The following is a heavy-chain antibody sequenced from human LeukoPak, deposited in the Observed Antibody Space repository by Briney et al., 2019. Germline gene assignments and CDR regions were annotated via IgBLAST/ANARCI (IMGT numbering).Heavy chain of an antibody. Sequence: SVKVSSKASGGTFSSYAISWVRQAPGQGLEWMGGIIPIFGTANYAQKFQGRVTITADESTSTAYMELSSLRSEDTAVYYCARGEDWNYALKYYYGMDVWGQGTTVTVSS. CDR1: GGTFSSYA. D-gene: IGHD1-7*01. V-gene: IGHV1-69*13. CDR3: ARGEDWNYALKYYYGMDV. J-gene: IGHJ6*02. CDR2: IIPIFGTA.